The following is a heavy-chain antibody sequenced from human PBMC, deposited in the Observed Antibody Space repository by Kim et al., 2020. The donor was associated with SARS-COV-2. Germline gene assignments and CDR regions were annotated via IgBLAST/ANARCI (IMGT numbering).Heavy chain of an antibody. D-gene: IGHD1-26*01. J-gene: IGHJ6*02. V-gene: IGHV3-13*01. Sequence: GGSLRLYCAASGFTFSSHDMHWVRQATGKGLEWVSGIGADGDTYYLGSVRGRFTISRENAKNSLYLQMNSLTVGDTAVYYCVRDLSGSNYYYGMDVWGQGTTVTVSS. CDR2: IGADGDT. CDR3: VRDLSGSNYYYGMDV. CDR1: GFTFSSHD.